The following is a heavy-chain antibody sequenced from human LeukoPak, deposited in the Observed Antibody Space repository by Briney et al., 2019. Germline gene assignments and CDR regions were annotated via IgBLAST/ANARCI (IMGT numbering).Heavy chain of an antibody. CDR1: GFXFXSYA. J-gene: IGHJ1*01. CDR3: AKDALNAVRKYFQH. Sequence: PGGSLRLSCAASGFXFXSYAMSWVRQAPXXXXXWVSTISGNSGSTYYADSVKGRFTISRDNSKNTLYLQMNSLRAEDTAVYYCAKDALNAVRKYFQHWGQGTLVTVSS. CDR2: ISGNSGST. V-gene: IGHV3-23*01. D-gene: IGHD1-1*01.